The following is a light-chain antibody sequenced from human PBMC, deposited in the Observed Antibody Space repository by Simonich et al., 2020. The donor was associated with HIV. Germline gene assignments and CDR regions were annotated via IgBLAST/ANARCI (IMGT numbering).Light chain of an antibody. CDR3: QQRSNYT. CDR2: GAS. J-gene: IGKJ2*01. CDR1: QSVSSN. Sequence: EIVLTQSPGTLSVSPGERATLSCRASQSVSSNLAWYQQKPGQAPRLLIYGASTRATGIPDRFSGGGAGTEFTLTISSMQSEDFAVYYCQQRSNYTFGQGTKLEIK. V-gene: IGKV3-15*01.